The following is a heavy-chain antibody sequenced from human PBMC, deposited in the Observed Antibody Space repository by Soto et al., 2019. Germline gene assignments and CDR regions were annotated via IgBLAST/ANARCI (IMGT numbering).Heavy chain of an antibody. CDR1: GYSFTGYY. J-gene: IGHJ4*02. D-gene: IGHD6-19*01. CDR3: GKGRSGDVGVFY. CDR2: ISPNSGGT. Sequence: QVQLVQSGAEVKTSGASVKISCKASGYSFTGYYIHWVRQAPGQGFEWMGEISPNSGGTKYAQKCQGRVTMTRDTSITTVYMDLSNLSPDDTAVYYCGKGRSGDVGVFYWGQGTLVTVYS. V-gene: IGHV1-2*02.